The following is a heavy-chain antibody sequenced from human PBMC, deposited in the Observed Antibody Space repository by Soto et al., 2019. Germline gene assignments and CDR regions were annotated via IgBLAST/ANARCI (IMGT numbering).Heavy chain of an antibody. Sequence: GGSLRLSCAASGFTLGSNCMQWVRQAQGKGLEWVEVISYDGSNKYYADSVKSRFTISRDNSKDTLYLQMNSLRAEDTAVYYCAKGPARRTLYYFDYWGQGTLVTVSS. J-gene: IGHJ4*02. CDR1: GFTLGSNC. CDR3: AKGPARRTLYYFDY. D-gene: IGHD6-6*01. V-gene: IGHV3-30*18. CDR2: ISYDGSNK.